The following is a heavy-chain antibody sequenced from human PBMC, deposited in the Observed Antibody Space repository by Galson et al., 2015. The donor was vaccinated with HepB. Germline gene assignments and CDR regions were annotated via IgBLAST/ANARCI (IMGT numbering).Heavy chain of an antibody. CDR1: GFTFSSYW. V-gene: IGHV3-7*03. Sequence: SLRLSCAASGFTFSSYWMSWVRQAPGKGLEWVANIKQDGSEKYYVDSVKGRFTISRDNAKNSLYLQMNSLRAEDTAVYYCARDGQQLAYYYYGMDVWGQGTTVTVSS. J-gene: IGHJ6*02. CDR2: IKQDGSEK. D-gene: IGHD6-13*01. CDR3: ARDGQQLAYYYYGMDV.